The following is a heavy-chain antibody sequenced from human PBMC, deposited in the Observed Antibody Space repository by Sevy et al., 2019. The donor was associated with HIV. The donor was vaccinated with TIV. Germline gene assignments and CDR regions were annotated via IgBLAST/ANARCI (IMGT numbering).Heavy chain of an antibody. D-gene: IGHD3-22*01. Sequence: GGSLRLSCAASGFTVSSNYMSWVRQAPGKGLEWVSVIYAGGSTYYATSVKGRFTISRYNSKNTLYFQMNSLRAEDTAVYYCATHASDYDSTGYLERDAFDIWGQGTMVTVSS. V-gene: IGHV3-53*01. J-gene: IGHJ3*02. CDR3: ATHASDYDSTGYLERDAFDI. CDR2: IYAGGST. CDR1: GFTVSSNY.